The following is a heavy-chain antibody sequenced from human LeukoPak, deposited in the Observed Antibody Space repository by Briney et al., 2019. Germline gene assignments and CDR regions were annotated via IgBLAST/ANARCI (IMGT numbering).Heavy chain of an antibody. CDR3: ARGVRYSSGYFDY. J-gene: IGHJ4*02. CDR2: ISDRDHNT. V-gene: IGHV3-23*01. D-gene: IGHD6-19*01. Sequence: GGSLRLSCAASGFTFSSYAMTWVRQAPGKGLEWVSSISDRDHNTYYADSVKGRFTISRDNSKNTLYLQMNSLRAEDTAVYYCARGVRYSSGYFDYWGQGTLVTVSS. CDR1: GFTFSSYA.